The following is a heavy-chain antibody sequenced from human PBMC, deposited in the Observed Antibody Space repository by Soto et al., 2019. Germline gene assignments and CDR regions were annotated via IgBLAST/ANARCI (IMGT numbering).Heavy chain of an antibody. D-gene: IGHD6-13*01. CDR2: IIPIFGTA. CDR3: ARNLGIAAADTYYYYGMDV. V-gene: IGHV1-69*13. Sequence: SVKVSCKASGGTFSSYAISWVRQAPGQGLEWMGGIIPIFGTANYAQKFQGRVTITADESTSTAYMELSSLRSEDTAVYYCARNLGIAAADTYYYYGMDVWGQGTTVTVSS. J-gene: IGHJ6*02. CDR1: GGTFSSYA.